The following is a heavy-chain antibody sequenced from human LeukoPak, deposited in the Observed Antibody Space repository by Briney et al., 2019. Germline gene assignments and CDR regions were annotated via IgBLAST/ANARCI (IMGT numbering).Heavy chain of an antibody. Sequence: GGSLRLSCAASGFTFSNAWMSWVRQAPGKGLEWVGRIKSKTDGGTTDYAAPVKGRFTISRDDSKNTLYLQINSLKTEDTAVYYCTTAAREMATITGFYFDYWGQGTLVTVSS. CDR2: IKSKTDGGTT. CDR1: GFTFSNAW. CDR3: TTAAREMATITGFYFDY. J-gene: IGHJ4*02. V-gene: IGHV3-15*01. D-gene: IGHD5-24*01.